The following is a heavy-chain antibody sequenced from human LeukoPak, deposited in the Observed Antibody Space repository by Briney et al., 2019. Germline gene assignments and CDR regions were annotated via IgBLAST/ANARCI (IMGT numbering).Heavy chain of an antibody. CDR1: GYSFTSYW. Sequence: GESLKISCKGSGYSFTSYWIGWVRQMPGKGLEWMGIFYPGDSDTRYSPSFQGQVTISADKSISTAYLQWSSLKASDTAMYYCARSYYYDSSGSTYGMDVWGQGTTVTVSS. D-gene: IGHD3-22*01. V-gene: IGHV5-51*01. CDR3: ARSYYYDSSGSTYGMDV. CDR2: FYPGDSDT. J-gene: IGHJ6*02.